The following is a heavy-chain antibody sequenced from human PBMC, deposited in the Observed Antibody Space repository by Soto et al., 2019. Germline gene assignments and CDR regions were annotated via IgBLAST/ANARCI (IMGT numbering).Heavy chain of an antibody. J-gene: IGHJ4*02. V-gene: IGHV3-23*01. CDR2: IGGSGSST. CDR1: GFTFSSYA. Sequence: EVQLLESGGGLVQPGGSLRLSCAASGFTFSSYAMSWVRQAPGKGLEWVSGIGGSGSSTYYADSVKGRFTISRDNSKNRQYEQMNSLGAEDKAVYYCAKDRGWPAATIRGWAYWGQGTLVTVSS. CDR3: AKDRGWPAATIRGWAY. D-gene: IGHD2-15*01.